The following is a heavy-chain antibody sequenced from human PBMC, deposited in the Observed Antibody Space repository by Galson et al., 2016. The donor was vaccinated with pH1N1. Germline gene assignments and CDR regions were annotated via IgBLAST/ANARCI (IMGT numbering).Heavy chain of an antibody. D-gene: IGHD4-17*01. CDR1: GFIFSDYS. J-gene: IGHJ4*02. V-gene: IGHV3-48*04. Sequence: SLRLSCAASGFIFSDYSFIWVRQAPGKGLEWPSYISTGRRVVQYADSVKGRLTISRDNAQRSVYLQINSLRLEDTAVYHCARLAYGDSFDSWGRGTLVAVSS. CDR3: ARLAYGDSFDS. CDR2: ISTGRRVV.